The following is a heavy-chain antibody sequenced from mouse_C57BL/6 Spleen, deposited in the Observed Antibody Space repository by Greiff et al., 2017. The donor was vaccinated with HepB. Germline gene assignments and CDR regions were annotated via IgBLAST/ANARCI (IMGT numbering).Heavy chain of an antibody. V-gene: IGHV1-26*01. CDR2: INPNNGGT. CDR3: ARTYIADY. D-gene: IGHD5-1*01. Sequence: EVKLQQSGPELVKPGASVKISCKASGYTFTDYYMNWVKQSHGKSLEWIGDINPNNGGTSYNQKFKGKATLTVDKSSSTAYMELRSLTSEDSAVYYCARTYIADYWGQGTSVTVSS. J-gene: IGHJ4*01. CDR1: GYTFTDYY.